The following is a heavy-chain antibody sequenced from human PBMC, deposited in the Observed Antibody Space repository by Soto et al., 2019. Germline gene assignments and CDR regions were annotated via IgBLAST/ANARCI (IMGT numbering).Heavy chain of an antibody. CDR2: IYHSGST. CDR3: VTTAIAGRKGHFDY. J-gene: IGHJ4*02. Sequence: QVQLQESGPGLVKPSETLSLTCTVSGGSITSHYWTWIRQPPGEGLEWIGNIYHSGSTNYSPSLKSRVTISIDTSNNQFSLNLTSVTAADTAVYFCVTTAIAGRKGHFDYWGQGTLVTVSS. V-gene: IGHV4-59*11. CDR1: GGSITSHY. D-gene: IGHD5-18*01.